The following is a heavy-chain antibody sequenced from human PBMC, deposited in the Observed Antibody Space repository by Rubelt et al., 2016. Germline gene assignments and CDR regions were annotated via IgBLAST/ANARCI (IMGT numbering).Heavy chain of an antibody. Sequence: QVQLQESGPGLVKPSETLSLICTVSGGSISSYYWSWIRQPPGKGLEWIGHIYNSGSTNYNPSLKSRVTISVDTSKNQFSRKLSSVTAAETAVYYCARTYSSGWYYFDYWGQGTLVTVSS. CDR3: ARTYSSGWYYFDY. V-gene: IGHV4-59*01. CDR1: GGSISSYY. D-gene: IGHD6-19*01. J-gene: IGHJ4*02. CDR2: IYNSGST.